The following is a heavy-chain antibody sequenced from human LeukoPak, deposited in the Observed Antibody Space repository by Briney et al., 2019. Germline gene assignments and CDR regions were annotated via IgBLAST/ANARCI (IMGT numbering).Heavy chain of an antibody. Sequence: ASVKVSCKASGYTFTSYDINWLRQATGQGLEWMGWMNPNSGNTGYAQKFQGRVTTTRNTSISTAYMELSSLRSEDTAVYYCARGRRVGATRDFDNWGQGTLVTVSS. V-gene: IGHV1-8*01. CDR2: MNPNSGNT. CDR3: ARGRRVGATRDFDN. J-gene: IGHJ4*02. CDR1: GYTFTSYD. D-gene: IGHD1-26*01.